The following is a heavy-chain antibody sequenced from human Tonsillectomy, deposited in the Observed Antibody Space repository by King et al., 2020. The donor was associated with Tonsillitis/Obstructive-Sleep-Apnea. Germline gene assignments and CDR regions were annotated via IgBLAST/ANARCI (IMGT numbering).Heavy chain of an antibody. CDR3: ASRDPTGGYSSSYDAFDI. Sequence: VQLVESGGGVVQPGRSLRLSCAASGFTFSSYGMHWVRQAPGKGLEWVAVIWYDGSNKYYADSVKGRFTISRDNSKNTLYLQMNSLRAEDTAVYYCASRDPTGGYSSSYDAFDIWGQGTMVTVSS. J-gene: IGHJ3*02. CDR1: GFTFSSYG. D-gene: IGHD6-13*01. CDR2: IWYDGSNK. V-gene: IGHV3-33*01.